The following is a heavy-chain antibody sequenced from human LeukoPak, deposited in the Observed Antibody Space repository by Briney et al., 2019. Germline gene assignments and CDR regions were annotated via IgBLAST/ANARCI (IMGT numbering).Heavy chain of an antibody. CDR2: IKQDGSEK. Sequence: GGSLRLSCAASGFTFSSYWMSWVRQAPGKGLEWVANIKQDGSEKYYVDSVKGRFTISRDNSKNTLYLQMNSLRAEDTAVYYCAKPPEVYYDFWSGYSWAPFDYWGQGTLVTVSS. CDR1: GFTFSSYW. D-gene: IGHD3-3*01. V-gene: IGHV3-7*03. J-gene: IGHJ4*02. CDR3: AKPPEVYYDFWSGYSWAPFDY.